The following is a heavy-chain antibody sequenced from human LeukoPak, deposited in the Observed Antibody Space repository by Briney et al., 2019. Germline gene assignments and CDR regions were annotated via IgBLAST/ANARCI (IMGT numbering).Heavy chain of an antibody. J-gene: IGHJ4*02. D-gene: IGHD3-3*01. CDR1: GGSISSYY. V-gene: IGHV4-59*01. CDR3: ARVRSGYYYFGY. CDR2: IYYSGST. Sequence: SETLSLTCTVSGGSISSYYWSWIRQPPGKGLEWIGYIYYSGSTYYNPSLKSRVTISVDTSKNQFSLKLSSVTAADTAVYYCARVRSGYYYFGYWGQGTLVTVSS.